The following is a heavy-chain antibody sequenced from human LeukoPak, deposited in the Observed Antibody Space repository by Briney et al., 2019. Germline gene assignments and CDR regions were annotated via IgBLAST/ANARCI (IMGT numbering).Heavy chain of an antibody. J-gene: IGHJ5*02. CDR1: GFTFSTYV. CDR3: ARNFYGSGSYDWFDP. D-gene: IGHD3-10*01. V-gene: IGHV3-21*01. Sequence: PGGSLRLSCAASGFTFSTYVMNWFRQAPGKGLEWVSTISVGAEYIFYADSVKGRFTISRDNAKNTLYLQMNSLRAEDTAVYYCARNFYGSGSYDWFDPWGQGTLVTVSS. CDR2: ISVGAEYI.